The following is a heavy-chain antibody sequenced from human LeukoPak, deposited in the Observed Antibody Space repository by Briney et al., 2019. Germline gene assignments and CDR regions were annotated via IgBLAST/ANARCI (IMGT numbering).Heavy chain of an antibody. CDR1: GGSISSGAYY. CDR3: ARDLGADGYNLRSWFDP. CDR2: ISYSGST. V-gene: IGHV4-31*03. Sequence: SQTLSLTCTVSGGSISSGAYYWSWIRQHPGKGLEWIGYISYSGSTYYNPSLKSRVTISVDMSKNQFSLKLSSVTAADTAVSYRARDLGADGYNLRSWFDPWGQGTLVTVSS. J-gene: IGHJ5*02. D-gene: IGHD5-24*01.